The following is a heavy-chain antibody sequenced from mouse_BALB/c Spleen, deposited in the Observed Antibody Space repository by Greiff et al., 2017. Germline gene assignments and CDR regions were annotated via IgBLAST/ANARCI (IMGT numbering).Heavy chain of an antibody. J-gene: IGHJ1*01. D-gene: IGHD2-3*01. Sequence: EVKLVESGPSLVKPSQTLSLTCSVTGDSITSGYWNWIRKFPGNKLEYMGYISYSGSTYYNPSLKSRISITRDTSKNQYYLQLNSVTTEDTATYYCARSSYDGYYVGYFDVWGAGTTVTVSS. V-gene: IGHV3-8*02. CDR3: ARSSYDGYYVGYFDV. CDR2: ISYSGST. CDR1: GDSITSGY.